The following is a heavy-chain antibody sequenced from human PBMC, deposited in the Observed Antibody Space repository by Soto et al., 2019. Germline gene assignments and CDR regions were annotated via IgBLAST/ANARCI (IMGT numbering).Heavy chain of an antibody. CDR3: ARRSSSSWGWFDP. CDR2: IYSSGSA. V-gene: IGHV4-59*08. J-gene: IGHJ5*02. D-gene: IGHD6-13*01. Sequence: SETLFLTCIVSGGSISSYYWSWIRQLPGKGLEWIGYIYSSGSANYNPSLQTRVTIIIDRSKNQFSLTLNSVSAADTAVYYCARRSSSSWGWFDPWGQGALVTVSS. CDR1: GGSISSYY.